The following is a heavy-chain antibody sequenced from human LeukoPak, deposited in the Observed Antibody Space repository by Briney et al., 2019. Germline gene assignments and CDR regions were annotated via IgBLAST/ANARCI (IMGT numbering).Heavy chain of an antibody. Sequence: MTSETLSLTCTVSGASISSYYWSWIRQPPGKGLEWIGEINHSGSTNYNPSLKSRVTISVDTSKNQFSLKLSSVTAADTAVYYCARGPVRDIVVVPAASYYYGMDVWGQGTTVTVSS. CDR3: ARGPVRDIVVVPAASYYYGMDV. CDR1: GASISSYY. CDR2: INHSGST. J-gene: IGHJ6*02. V-gene: IGHV4-34*01. D-gene: IGHD2-2*01.